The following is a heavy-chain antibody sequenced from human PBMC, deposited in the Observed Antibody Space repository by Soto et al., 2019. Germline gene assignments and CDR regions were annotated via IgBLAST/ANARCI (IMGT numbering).Heavy chain of an antibody. J-gene: IGHJ6*02. CDR2: ISGSGGST. V-gene: IGHV3-23*01. CDR3: AKSYGPHYYYYGMDV. D-gene: IGHD5-18*01. Sequence: GGSLRLSWAAAGVTFSSYAMSWVRQAQGKGLEWVSAISGSGGSTYYADSVKGRFTISRDNSKNTLYLQMNSLRAEDTAVYYCAKSYGPHYYYYGMDVWGQGTTVTVSS. CDR1: GVTFSSYA.